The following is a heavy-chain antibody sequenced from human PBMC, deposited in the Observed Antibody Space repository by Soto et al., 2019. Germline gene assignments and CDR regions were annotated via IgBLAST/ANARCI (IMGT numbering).Heavy chain of an antibody. Sequence: QVQLQESGPGLVKPSQTLSLTCTVSGGSISSGGYYWSWLRQHPGTGLEWIGYIYYSGSTYYNPSLTRRVTISVDTSKNQFSLKLSSVTAADTAVYYCARDAGNYYGSVSYHWFDPWGQGTLVTVSS. CDR2: IYYSGST. CDR1: GGSISSGGYY. J-gene: IGHJ5*02. V-gene: IGHV4-31*03. CDR3: ARDAGNYYGSVSYHWFDP. D-gene: IGHD3-10*01.